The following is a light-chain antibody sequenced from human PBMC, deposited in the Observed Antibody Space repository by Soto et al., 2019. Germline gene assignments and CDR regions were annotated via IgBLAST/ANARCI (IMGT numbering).Light chain of an antibody. CDR1: QSGSSSY. CDR2: GAS. CDR3: QQYGGSAT. J-gene: IGKJ5*01. Sequence: EIVLPQSPATLSLSPGERATLSCMASQSGSSSYLSWYHQKPGQAPRLLIRGASSRAAGIPGRFSGSGSATVFTLTSSILEPEVFAVYCCQQYGGSATFGQGTRLDIK. V-gene: IGKV3-20*01.